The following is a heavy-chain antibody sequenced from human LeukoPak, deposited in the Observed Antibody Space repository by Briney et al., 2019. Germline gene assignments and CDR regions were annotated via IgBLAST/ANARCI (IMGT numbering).Heavy chain of an antibody. Sequence: GGSLRLSCAASGFTFSSYGMHWVRQAPGKGLEWVAVIWYDGSNKYYADSVKGRFTISRDNSKNTLYLQMNSLRAEDTAVYYCARGRGRFLEWLPTFDYWGQGTLVTVSS. J-gene: IGHJ4*02. CDR3: ARGRGRFLEWLPTFDY. CDR1: GFTFSSYG. CDR2: IWYDGSNK. V-gene: IGHV3-33*01. D-gene: IGHD3-3*01.